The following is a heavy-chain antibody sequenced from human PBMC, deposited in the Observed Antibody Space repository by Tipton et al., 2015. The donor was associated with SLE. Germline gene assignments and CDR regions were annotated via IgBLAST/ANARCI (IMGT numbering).Heavy chain of an antibody. CDR2: IYYRGTT. CDR1: GGSLTNYY. V-gene: IGHV4-59*01. Sequence: TLSLTCSVSGGSLTNYYWNWIRQPPGKGLEWLGYIYYRGTTYYNPSLKSRVTMSVDTSKNQFSLRLTSVTAADTAVYYCARRRFQSAPDYWGQGTLVTVSS. CDR3: ARRRFQSAPDY. J-gene: IGHJ4*02. D-gene: IGHD2-21*01.